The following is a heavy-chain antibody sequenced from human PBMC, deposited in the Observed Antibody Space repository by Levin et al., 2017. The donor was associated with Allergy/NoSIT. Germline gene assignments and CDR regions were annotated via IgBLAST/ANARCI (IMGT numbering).Heavy chain of an antibody. V-gene: IGHV3-48*02. CDR3: ARTELSLGWTYHGMDV. D-gene: IGHD6-19*01. CDR1: GFAFKSYS. J-gene: IGHJ6*02. CDR2: ISSSSSAI. Sequence: GESLRLSCAASGFAFKSYSMNWVRQSPGKGLEWISYISSSSSAIYYADSVRGRFTVSRDNAMNSLSLQMDSLRDEDTALYYCARTELSLGWTYHGMDVWGPGITVSVSS.